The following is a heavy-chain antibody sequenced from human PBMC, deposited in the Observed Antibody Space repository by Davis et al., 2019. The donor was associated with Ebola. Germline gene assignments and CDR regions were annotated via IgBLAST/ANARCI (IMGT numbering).Heavy chain of an antibody. J-gene: IGHJ6*03. D-gene: IGHD3-10*01. CDR2: ISYDGGKT. V-gene: IGHV3-30*18. CDR1: GFTFNNYG. Sequence: PGGSLRLSCVASGFTFNNYGMHWVRQAPGKGLEWVAGISYDGGKTVYADSAKGRFTISRDNSKNTVDLQMNSLRAEDTAVYYWAKCTRIYGLGYYYYMDVWGKGTTVTVSS. CDR3: AKCTRIYGLGYYYYMDV.